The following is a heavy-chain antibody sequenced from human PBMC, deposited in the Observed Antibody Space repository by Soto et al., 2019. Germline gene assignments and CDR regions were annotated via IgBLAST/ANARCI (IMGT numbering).Heavy chain of an antibody. J-gene: IGHJ4*02. Sequence: GESLKISCKGSGYSFTSDWIGWARQMPGKGLEWMGIIYPGDSDTRYSPSFEGQVTISADKSISTAYLQWSSLKASDTAMYYCARWYSSGWYYLDHWGQGTLVTVSS. CDR3: ARWYSSGWYYLDH. D-gene: IGHD6-19*01. CDR1: GYSFTSDW. CDR2: IYPGDSDT. V-gene: IGHV5-51*01.